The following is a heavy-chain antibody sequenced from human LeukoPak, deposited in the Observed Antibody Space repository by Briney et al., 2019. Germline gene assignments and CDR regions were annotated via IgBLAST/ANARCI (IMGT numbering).Heavy chain of an antibody. CDR3: ARSGYSSSSGDY. CDR2: IYYSGST. V-gene: IGHV4-59*13. CDR1: GRSISSYY. D-gene: IGHD6-6*01. Sequence: SQTLSRTCTVSGRSISSYYWSWIRQPPGKGLEWIGYIYYSGSTNYNPSLKSRVTISVDTSKNQFSLKLSSVTAADTAVYYCARSGYSSSSGDYWGQGTLVTVSS. J-gene: IGHJ4*02.